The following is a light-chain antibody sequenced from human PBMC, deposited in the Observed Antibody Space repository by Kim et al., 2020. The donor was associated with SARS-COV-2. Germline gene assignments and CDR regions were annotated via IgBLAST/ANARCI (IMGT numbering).Light chain of an antibody. Sequence: SVGDRVTITCRASQSISSYLNWYQQKPGKAPKLLIYAASSLQSGVPSRFSGSGSGTDFTLTISSLQPEDFATYYCQQSYSTPPKTFGQGTKVDIK. J-gene: IGKJ1*01. CDR1: QSISSY. V-gene: IGKV1-39*01. CDR2: AAS. CDR3: QQSYSTPPKT.